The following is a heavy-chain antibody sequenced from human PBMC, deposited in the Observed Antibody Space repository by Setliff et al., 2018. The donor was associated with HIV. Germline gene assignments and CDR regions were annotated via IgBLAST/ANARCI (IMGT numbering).Heavy chain of an antibody. D-gene: IGHD6-13*01. CDR1: Y. CDR3: ARHGYSSTWYKGGNWFDP. V-gene: IGHV4-39*01. J-gene: IGHJ5*02. Sequence: YWAWIRQPPGKGLEWIGSMYYTGSTYYNPSLKSRVTISVDTSKSQFSLKLSSVTAADTAVYYCARHGYSSTWYKGGNWFDPWGQGILVTVSS. CDR2: MYYTGST.